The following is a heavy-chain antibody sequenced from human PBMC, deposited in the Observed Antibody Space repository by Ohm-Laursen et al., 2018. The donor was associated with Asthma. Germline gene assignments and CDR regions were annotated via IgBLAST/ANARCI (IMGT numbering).Heavy chain of an antibody. CDR1: GGSISSGSYY. D-gene: IGHD3-16*01. CDR2: IFYSGST. V-gene: IGHV4-61*01. Sequence: SDTLSLTCPVSGGSISSGSYYWSWIRQPPGKGLEWIGNIFYSGSTNYNPSLKSRVTISVGTSKNEFSLRLSSLTAADTAVYYCARDSSEVSWGHHLFDSWGQGTLVTVSS. J-gene: IGHJ4*02. CDR3: ARDSSEVSWGHHLFDS.